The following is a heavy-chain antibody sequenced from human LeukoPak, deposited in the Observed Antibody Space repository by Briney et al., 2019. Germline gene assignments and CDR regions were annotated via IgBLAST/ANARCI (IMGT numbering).Heavy chain of an antibody. V-gene: IGHV3-9*01. J-gene: IGHJ5*02. D-gene: IGHD6-13*01. CDR1: GFTFDDYA. CDR2: ISWNSGSI. CDR3: AKSRIAAAGGWFDP. Sequence: PGGSLRLSCAASGFTFDDYAMHWVRQGPGKGLEWVSGISWNSGSIGYADSVKGRFTISRDNAKNSLYLQMNSLRAEDTALYYCAKSRIAAAGGWFDPWGQGTLVTVSS.